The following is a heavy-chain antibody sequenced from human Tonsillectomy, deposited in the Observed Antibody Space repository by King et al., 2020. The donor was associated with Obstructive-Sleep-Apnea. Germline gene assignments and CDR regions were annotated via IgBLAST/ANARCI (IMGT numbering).Heavy chain of an antibody. CDR3: ARLSTMTPSDDAFDI. CDR2: IYYSGST. CDR1: GGSISSGDYY. J-gene: IGHJ3*02. D-gene: IGHD3-22*01. V-gene: IGHV4-30-4*01. Sequence: QLQESGPGLVKPSQTLSLTCTVSGGSISSGDYYWSWIRQPPGKGLEWIGYIYYSGSTYYNPSLKSRVTISVDTSMNQFSLKLSSVTAADTAVYYCARLSTMTPSDDAFDIWGQGTMVTVSS.